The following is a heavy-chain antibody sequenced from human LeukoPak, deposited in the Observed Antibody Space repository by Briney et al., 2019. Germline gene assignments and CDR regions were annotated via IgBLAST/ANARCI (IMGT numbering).Heavy chain of an antibody. CDR1: GGTFSSYA. V-gene: IGHV1-69*13. J-gene: IGHJ4*02. D-gene: IGHD4-17*01. Sequence: GASVKASCKASGGTFSSYAISWVRQAPGQGLEWMGGIIPIFGTANYAQKFQGRVTITADESTSTAYMELSSLRSEDTAVYYCARGGEVTTEFDYWGQGTLVTVSS. CDR2: IIPIFGTA. CDR3: ARGGEVTTEFDY.